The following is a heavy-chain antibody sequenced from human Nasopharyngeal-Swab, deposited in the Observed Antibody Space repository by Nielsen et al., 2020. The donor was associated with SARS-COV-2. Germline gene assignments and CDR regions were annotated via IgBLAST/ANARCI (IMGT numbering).Heavy chain of an antibody. D-gene: IGHD6-19*01. J-gene: IGHJ5*02. CDR3: AREVTGWSTRFDP. Sequence: SQTLSLTCAISGDSVSSNSAAWTWIRQSPSRGLEWLGRTYYRSKWYNDYAVSVKSRITISPDPSKNQFSLQLNFVTPEDTALYYCAREVTGWSTRFDPWGQGTLVTVSS. CDR2: TYYRSKWYN. V-gene: IGHV6-1*01. CDR1: GDSVSSNSAA.